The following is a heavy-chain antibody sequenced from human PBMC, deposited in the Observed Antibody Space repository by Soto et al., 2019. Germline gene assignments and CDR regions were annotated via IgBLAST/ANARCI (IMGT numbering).Heavy chain of an antibody. CDR2: IFHSGST. J-gene: IGHJ6*02. Sequence: QVQLQESGPGLVKPSGTLSLTCAVSGDSISSSNWWSWVRQSPEKGLEWIGQIFHSGSTNYNPSLKSRVTISVDKSKNQFSLKMNSVTAADTAVYYCARVEGDGNYYYYGVDVWGQGTTVTVSS. V-gene: IGHV4-4*02. D-gene: IGHD2-21*02. CDR3: ARVEGDGNYYYYGVDV. CDR1: GDSISSSNW.